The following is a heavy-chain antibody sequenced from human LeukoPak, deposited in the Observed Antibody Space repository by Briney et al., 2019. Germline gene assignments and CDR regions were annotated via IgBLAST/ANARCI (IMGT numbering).Heavy chain of an antibody. Sequence: PGGSLRLSCAASGFTFSSYGMHWVRQAPGKGLEWVAVISYDGSNKYYADSVKGRFTISRDNSKNTLYLQMNSLRAEDTAVYYCARGTPRYNYYYYYGMDVWGQGTTVTVSS. D-gene: IGHD1-1*01. V-gene: IGHV3-30*19. CDR3: ARGTPRYNYYYYYGMDV. J-gene: IGHJ6*02. CDR1: GFTFSSYG. CDR2: ISYDGSNK.